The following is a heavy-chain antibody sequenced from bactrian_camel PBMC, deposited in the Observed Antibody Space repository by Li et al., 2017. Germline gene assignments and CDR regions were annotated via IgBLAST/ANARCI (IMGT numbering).Heavy chain of an antibody. V-gene: IGHV3S63*01. J-gene: IGHJ4*01. D-gene: IGHD5*01. CDR1: GFTFVDSD. Sequence: QLVESGGGSVQAGGSLGLSCTASGFTFVDSDMGWFRRAPGNECELVSTISPDGTTYYADSVKGRFTISRDNTANTIYLQMNNLRSEDTARVYCTVGGTLVPQFNFWGQGTQVTVS. CDR2: TISPDGTT. CDR3: TVGGTLVPQFNF.